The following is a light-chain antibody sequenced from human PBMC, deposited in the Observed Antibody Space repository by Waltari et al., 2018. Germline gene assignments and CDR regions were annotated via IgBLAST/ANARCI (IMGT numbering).Light chain of an antibody. CDR3: ALYMGSGIWV. CDR1: TGSLSPTSS. V-gene: IGLV8-61*01. Sequence: QTVVTQEPSLSVSPGGTVTPTCALSTGSLSPTSSAPWYQPTPGQAPRTLVYKANARSSGVPDRFSGSILGNTAALTITGAQADDESDYYCALYMGSGIWVFGGGTRLTVL. CDR2: KAN. J-gene: IGLJ3*02.